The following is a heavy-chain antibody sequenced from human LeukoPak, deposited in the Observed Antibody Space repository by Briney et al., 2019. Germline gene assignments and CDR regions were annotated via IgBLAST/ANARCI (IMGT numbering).Heavy chain of an antibody. CDR3: ASYQLLYLFDY. D-gene: IGHD2-2*01. Sequence: SETLSLTCAVSGYSISSGYYWGWIRPPPGKGLEWIGSIYHSGSTYYNPSLKSRVTISVDTSKNQFFLKLSSVTAADTAVYYCASYQLLYLFDYWGQGTLVTVSS. J-gene: IGHJ4*02. CDR1: GYSISSGYY. V-gene: IGHV4-38-2*01. CDR2: IYHSGST.